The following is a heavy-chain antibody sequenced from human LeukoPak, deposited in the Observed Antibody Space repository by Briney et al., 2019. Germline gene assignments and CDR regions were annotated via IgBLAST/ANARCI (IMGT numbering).Heavy chain of an antibody. V-gene: IGHV3-21*01. CDR2: ISGSSSYI. J-gene: IGHJ4*02. CDR1: GFTFSSYS. Sequence: GGSLRLSCAASGFTFSSYSMNWVRQAPGKGLEWVSSISGSSSYIYYADSVKGRFTISRDNAKNSLYLQMNSLRAEDTAVYYCARRCSGGSCYVGFDYWGQGTLVTVSS. CDR3: ARRCSGGSCYVGFDY. D-gene: IGHD2-15*01.